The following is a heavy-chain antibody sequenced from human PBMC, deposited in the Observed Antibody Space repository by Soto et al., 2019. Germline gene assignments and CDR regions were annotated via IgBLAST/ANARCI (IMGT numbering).Heavy chain of an antibody. D-gene: IGHD6-13*01. J-gene: IGHJ4*02. CDR2: IYTSGST. CDR1: GGSISSYY. CDR3: ARDARKWEAAASTSSYFDY. V-gene: IGHV4-4*07. Sequence: SETLSLTCTVSGGSISSYYWSWIRQPAGKGLEWIGRIYTSGSTKYNPSLKSRVTMSVDTSKNQFSLNLSSVTAADTAVYYCARDARKWEAAASTSSYFDYWGQGTLVTVSS.